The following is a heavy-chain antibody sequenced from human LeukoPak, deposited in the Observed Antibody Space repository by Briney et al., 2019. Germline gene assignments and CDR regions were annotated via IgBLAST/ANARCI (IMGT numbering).Heavy chain of an antibody. CDR1: GGTFSSYA. J-gene: IGHJ4*02. Sequence: SVKVSCKASGGTFSSYAISWVRQAPGRGLEWMGRIIPILGIANYAQKFQGRVTITADKSTSTAYMELSSLRSEDTAVYYCASGDSSSRFDYWGQGTLVTVSS. V-gene: IGHV1-69*04. CDR3: ASGDSSSRFDY. CDR2: IIPILGIA. D-gene: IGHD6-6*01.